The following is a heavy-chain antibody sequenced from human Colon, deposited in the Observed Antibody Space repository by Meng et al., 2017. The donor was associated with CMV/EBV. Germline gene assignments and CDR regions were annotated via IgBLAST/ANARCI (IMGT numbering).Heavy chain of an antibody. J-gene: IGHJ6*02. CDR2: INSDGSSK. CDR3: ASVIASRRNYYGLDV. CDR1: GFTFSSYW. V-gene: IGHV3-74*01. D-gene: IGHD3-22*01. Sequence: GGSLRLSCAASGFTFSSYWMYWVRQAPGKGLVWVSRINSDGSSKSYADSVKGRFTISRDNAKNTLYLQMNSLRAEDTAVYYCASVIASRRNYYGLDVWGQGTAVTVSS.